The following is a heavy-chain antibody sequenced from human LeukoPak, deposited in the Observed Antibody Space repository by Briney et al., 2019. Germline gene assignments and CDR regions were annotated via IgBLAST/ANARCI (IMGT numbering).Heavy chain of an antibody. V-gene: IGHV3-21*01. D-gene: IGHD3-22*01. J-gene: IGHJ4*02. CDR3: ARLRRNSDRSGFYYYYDY. CDR2: INTVGTYI. Sequence: GGSLRLSCAASGFTFSSYSFTWVRQAPGKGLEWVSSINTVGTYIYYADSVRGRFTISSDNAENSLWLQMNSLRAEDSAVYYCARLRRNSDRSGFYYYYDYWGQGTLVSVST. CDR1: GFTFSSYS.